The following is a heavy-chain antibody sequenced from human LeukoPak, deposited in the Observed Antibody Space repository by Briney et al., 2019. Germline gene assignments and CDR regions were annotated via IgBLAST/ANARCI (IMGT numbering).Heavy chain of an antibody. CDR2: ISSGSSTI. D-gene: IGHD4-17*01. J-gene: IGHJ4*02. CDR3: VYSGDYEKGY. V-gene: IGHV3-11*04. Sequence: GGSLRLSCAASGFTFSDYYMSWIRQAPGKGMEWISYISSGSSTIYYADSVKGRFTVSRDNSKKSVYLQMNSLRAEDTAVYYCVYSGDYEKGYWGQGTLVTVSS. CDR1: GFTFSDYY.